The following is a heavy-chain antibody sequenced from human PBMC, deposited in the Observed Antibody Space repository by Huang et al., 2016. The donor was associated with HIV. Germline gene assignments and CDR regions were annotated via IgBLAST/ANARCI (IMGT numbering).Heavy chain of an antibody. D-gene: IGHD3-22*01. V-gene: IGHV3-33*04. CDR2: IRNDGDKK. CDR1: GFILRYYG. J-gene: IGHJ4*02. Sequence: VQLMESGGGVVQPGGSLRLSCAASGFILRYYGMHWVDQAPGKGLEGGEVIRNDGDKKYYGDSVKGRFTIGRDNSKNTLFVQMSSLRTEDTAVYYCARGEYYDSSGYHPGYFDYWGQGTLVTVSS. CDR3: ARGEYYDSSGYHPGYFDY.